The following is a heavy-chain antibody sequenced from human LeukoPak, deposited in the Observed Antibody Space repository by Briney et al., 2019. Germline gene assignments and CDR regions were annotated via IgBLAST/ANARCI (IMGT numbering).Heavy chain of an antibody. Sequence: ASVKVSCKASGYTFTSYDINWVRQATGQGLEWMGWINAGNGNTKYSQKFQGRVTITRDTSASTAYMELSSLRSEDTAVYYCARDAVQSSGYPNWFDPWGQGTLVTVSS. CDR1: GYTFTSYD. J-gene: IGHJ5*02. CDR2: INAGNGNT. CDR3: ARDAVQSSGYPNWFDP. V-gene: IGHV1-3*01. D-gene: IGHD3-3*01.